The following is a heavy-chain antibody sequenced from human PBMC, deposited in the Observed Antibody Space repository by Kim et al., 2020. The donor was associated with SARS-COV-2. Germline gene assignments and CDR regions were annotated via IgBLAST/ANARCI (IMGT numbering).Heavy chain of an antibody. CDR2: IYYSWST. Sequence: SETLSLTCTVSGGSISSYYWSWIRQPPGKGLELIGYIYYSWSTNYNPSLKSRVTISVDTSKNQFSLKLSSVTAADTAVYYCARNGDDYGDYRDWFDPLCQGTLVTVSS. CDR3: ARNGDDYGDYRDWFDP. CDR1: GGSISSYY. J-gene: IGHJ5*02. V-gene: IGHV4-59*01. D-gene: IGHD4-17*01.